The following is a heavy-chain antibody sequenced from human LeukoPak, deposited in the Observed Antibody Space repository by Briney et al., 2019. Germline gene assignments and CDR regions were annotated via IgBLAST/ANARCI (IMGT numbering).Heavy chain of an antibody. D-gene: IGHD6-19*01. J-gene: IGHJ4*02. V-gene: IGHV3-74*01. CDR3: ARGPEAVANDC. Sequence: GGSLRLSCAASGYSFSSCWMHWVRQAPGKGLVWVSRINSDGSSTSYADSVKGRFTISRDNAKNTLYLQMNSLRAEDTAVYYCARGPEAVANDCWGQGTLVTVSS. CDR1: GYSFSSCW. CDR2: INSDGSST.